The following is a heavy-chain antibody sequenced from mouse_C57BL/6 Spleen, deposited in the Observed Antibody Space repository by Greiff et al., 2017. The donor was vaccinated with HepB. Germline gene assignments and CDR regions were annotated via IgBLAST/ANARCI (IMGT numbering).Heavy chain of an antibody. Sequence: VQLQQPGAELVKPGASVKLSCKASGYTFTSYWMHWVKQRPGRGLEWIGRIDPNSGGNKDNEKFKSTATLTVDKPSSTAYMQLSSLTSEDSAVYYCARDTTVVADYYYAMDYWGQGTSVTVSS. CDR3: ARDTTVVADYYYAMDY. CDR1: GYTFTSYW. D-gene: IGHD1-1*01. CDR2: IDPNSGGN. V-gene: IGHV1-72*01. J-gene: IGHJ4*01.